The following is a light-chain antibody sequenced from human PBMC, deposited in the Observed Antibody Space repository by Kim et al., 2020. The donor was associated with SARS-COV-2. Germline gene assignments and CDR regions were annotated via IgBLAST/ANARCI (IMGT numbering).Light chain of an antibody. V-gene: IGKV1-27*01. Sequence: ASVGDRVTVTCPTSQDISNYLAWFQLKPEKAPKLLIYAASALQPGVPSRFSGRGSGTDFTLTVTSLHPGDVATYSCQKCDSAPWTFGQGTKVDIK. J-gene: IGKJ1*01. CDR2: AAS. CDR1: QDISNY. CDR3: QKCDSAPWT.